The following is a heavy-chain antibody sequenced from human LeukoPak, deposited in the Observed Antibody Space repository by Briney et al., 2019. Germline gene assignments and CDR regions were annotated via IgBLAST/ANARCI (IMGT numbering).Heavy chain of an antibody. D-gene: IGHD3-22*01. CDR2: ISGSGGST. J-gene: IGHJ3*02. Sequence: GGSLRLSCAASGFTFSGYAMSWVRQAPGKGLEWVSAISGSGGSTYYADSVKGRFTISRDNSKNTLYLQMNSLRAEDTAVYYCAKGDYYDSSENAFDIWGQGTMVTVSS. CDR3: AKGDYYDSSENAFDI. CDR1: GFTFSGYA. V-gene: IGHV3-23*01.